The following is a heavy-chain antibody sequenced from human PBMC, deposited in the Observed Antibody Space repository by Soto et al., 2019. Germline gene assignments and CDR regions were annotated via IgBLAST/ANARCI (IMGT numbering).Heavy chain of an antibody. Sequence: ASVKVSCKASGYSFTSYGINWVRQAPGQGLEWMGWISAYNGKTNYAQKLQGRVTMTTDTSASTAYMELSSLRSEDTAVYYCARGPGGPDGPGDYWGQRTLVTVSS. D-gene: IGHD2-15*01. J-gene: IGHJ4*02. CDR2: ISAYNGKT. CDR1: GYSFTSYG. CDR3: ARGPGGPDGPGDY. V-gene: IGHV1-18*01.